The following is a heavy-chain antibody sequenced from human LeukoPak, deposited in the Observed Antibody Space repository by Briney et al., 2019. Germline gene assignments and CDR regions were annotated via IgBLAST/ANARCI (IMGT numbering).Heavy chain of an antibody. CDR1: GGSFSGYY. Sequence: SETLSLTCAVYGGSFSGYYWSWIGQPPGKGLEWIGEINHSGSTNYNPSLKSRVTISVDTSKNQFSLKLSSVTAADTAVYYCARGLTGYSSGSYDYWGQGTLVTVSS. D-gene: IGHD6-19*01. CDR3: ARGLTGYSSGSYDY. J-gene: IGHJ4*02. CDR2: INHSGST. V-gene: IGHV4-34*01.